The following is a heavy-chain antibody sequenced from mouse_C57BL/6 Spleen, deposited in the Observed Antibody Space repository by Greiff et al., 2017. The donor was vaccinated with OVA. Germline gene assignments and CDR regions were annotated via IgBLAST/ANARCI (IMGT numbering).Heavy chain of an antibody. D-gene: IGHD3-2*02. V-gene: IGHV3-6*01. Sequence: ESGPGLVKPSQSLSLTCSVTGYSITSGYYWNWIRQFPGNKLEWMGYISYDGSNNYNPSLKNRISITRDTSKNQFFLKLNSVTTEDTATYYCAREDSSGYHYFDYWGQGTTLTVSS. J-gene: IGHJ2*01. CDR1: GYSITSGYY. CDR2: ISYDGSN. CDR3: AREDSSGYHYFDY.